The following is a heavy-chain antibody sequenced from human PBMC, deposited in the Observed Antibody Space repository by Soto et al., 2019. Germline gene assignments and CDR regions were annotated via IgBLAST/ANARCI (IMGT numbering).Heavy chain of an antibody. CDR2: IYYSGST. Sequence: SETLSLTCTVSGDSISSGGYYWSWIRQHPGKGLEWIGYIYYSGSTYYNPSLESRVIISVDTSKNQFSLRLNSVTAADTAVYYCARTADGYNYLNYRGQGTLVTVSS. V-gene: IGHV4-31*03. CDR1: GDSISSGGYY. D-gene: IGHD5-12*01. CDR3: ARTADGYNYLNY. J-gene: IGHJ4*02.